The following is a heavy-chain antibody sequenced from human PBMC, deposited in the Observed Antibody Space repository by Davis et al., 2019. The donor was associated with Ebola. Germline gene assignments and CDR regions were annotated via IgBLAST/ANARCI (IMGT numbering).Heavy chain of an antibody. D-gene: IGHD3-22*01. CDR3: ARKRYYYEDEKGWFDS. CDR2: INQDGSEK. V-gene: IGHV3-7*03. CDR1: GFTFSSYW. Sequence: GGSLRLSCAASGFTFSSYWMSWVRQTSGKGLEWVATINQDGSEKSLVGSVKGRFTISRNNVEDSLFLQIDSLRAEDTAVYYCARKRYYYEDEKGWFDSWGQGTLVTVSS. J-gene: IGHJ5*01.